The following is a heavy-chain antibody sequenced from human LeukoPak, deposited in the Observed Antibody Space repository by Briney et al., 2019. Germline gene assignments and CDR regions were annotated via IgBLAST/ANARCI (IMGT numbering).Heavy chain of an antibody. V-gene: IGHV3-33*01. CDR1: GFTFGSYG. J-gene: IGHJ4*02. CDR3: ARDQPPGFFDY. Sequence: GRSLRLSCAASGFTFGSYGMHWVRQAPGKGLEWVAVIWYDGSNKYYADSVKGRFTISRDNSKNTLYLQMNSLRAEDTAVYYCARDQPPGFFDYWGQGTLVTVSS. CDR2: IWYDGSNK.